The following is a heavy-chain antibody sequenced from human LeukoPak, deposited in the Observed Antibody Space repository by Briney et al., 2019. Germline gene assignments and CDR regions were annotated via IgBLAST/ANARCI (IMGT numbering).Heavy chain of an antibody. CDR2: MSSSDDGR. CDR3: AKAPVTSCRGAFCYPFDY. Sequence: TGGSLRLSCAASGFTFSSYSMNWVRQAPGKGLEWVSAMSSSDDGRYCAASVRGRFTISRDTSRSTLYLQMNSLRAEDAAVYYCAKAPVTSCRGAFCYPFDYWGQGTLVTVSS. J-gene: IGHJ4*02. CDR1: GFTFSSYS. V-gene: IGHV3-23*01. D-gene: IGHD2-15*01.